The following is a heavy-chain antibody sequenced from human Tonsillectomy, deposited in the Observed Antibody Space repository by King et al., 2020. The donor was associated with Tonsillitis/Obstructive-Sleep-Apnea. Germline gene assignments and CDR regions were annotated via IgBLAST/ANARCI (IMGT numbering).Heavy chain of an antibody. CDR3: ARDSVVTPVNDY. CDR1: GFTVSSNY. Sequence: QLVQSGGGLVQPGGSLRLSCAASGFTVSSNYTSWVRQAPGKGLEWVSVIYSGGSTYYADSVKGRFTISRDNSKNTLYLQMNSLRAEDTAVYYCARDSVVTPVNDYWGQGTLVTVSS. D-gene: IGHD4-23*01. J-gene: IGHJ4*02. CDR2: IYSGGST. V-gene: IGHV3-66*01.